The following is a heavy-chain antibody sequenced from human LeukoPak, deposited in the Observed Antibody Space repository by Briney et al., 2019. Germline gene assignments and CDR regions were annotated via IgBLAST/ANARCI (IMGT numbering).Heavy chain of an antibody. D-gene: IGHD2-15*01. CDR1: GYTFSNYG. V-gene: IGHV1-18*01. Sequence: ASVKVSCKPSGYTFSNYGITWVRQAPGQGLEWMGWISTANGNTHYAQKLQGRLTMTRDTSTSTVYMELRSLRSDDTAVYYCVRVVNTRWSFFDYWGQGTLVTVSS. CDR3: VRVVNTRWSFFDY. CDR2: ISTANGNT. J-gene: IGHJ4*02.